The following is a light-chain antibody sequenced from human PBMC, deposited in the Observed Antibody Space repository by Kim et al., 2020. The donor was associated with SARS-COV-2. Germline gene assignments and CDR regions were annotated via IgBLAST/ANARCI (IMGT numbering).Light chain of an antibody. V-gene: IGLV3-19*01. CDR2: GKN. CDR3: NSRDSSGNHLV. CDR1: SHRRYY. Sequence: ALGQTVRITCQGDSHRRYYASWYQQKPGQAPVLVIYGKNNRPSGIPDRFSGSSSGNTASLTITGAQAEDEADYYCNSRDSSGNHLVFGGGTQLTVL. J-gene: IGLJ3*02.